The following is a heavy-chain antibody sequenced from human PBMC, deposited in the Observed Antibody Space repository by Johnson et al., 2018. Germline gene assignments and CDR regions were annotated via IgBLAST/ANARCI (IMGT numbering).Heavy chain of an antibody. CDR2: ISSSSSYI. CDR3: ARVSCSSTSCYHYYYMDV. Sequence: EVQLVESGGGLVKPGGSLRLSCAASGFTFSSYSMNWVRQAPGKGLEWVSSISSSSSYIYYADSVKGRFTISRDNAKNSLYLQMNSLRAEDTAVYYCARVSCSSTSCYHYYYMDVWGKGTTVTVSS. D-gene: IGHD2-2*01. J-gene: IGHJ6*03. CDR1: GFTFSSYS. V-gene: IGHV3-21*01.